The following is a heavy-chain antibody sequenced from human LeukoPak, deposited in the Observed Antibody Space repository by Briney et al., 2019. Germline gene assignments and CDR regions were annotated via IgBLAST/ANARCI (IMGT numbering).Heavy chain of an antibody. D-gene: IGHD2-15*01. J-gene: IGHJ4*02. Sequence: GGSLRLSCAASGFTFSSYAMSWVRQAPGKGLEWVSAISTSGVTYYADSVKGRFTISRDNSKSTLYLQMNSLRAEDTAIYYCAARPLLPPRFDYWGQGTLVTVSS. CDR3: AARPLLPPRFDY. V-gene: IGHV3-23*01. CDR1: GFTFSSYA. CDR2: ISTSGVT.